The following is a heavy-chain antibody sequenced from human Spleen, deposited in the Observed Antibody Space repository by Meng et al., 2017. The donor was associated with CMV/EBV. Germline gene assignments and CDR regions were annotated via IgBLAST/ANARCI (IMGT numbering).Heavy chain of an antibody. V-gene: IGHV3-73*01. D-gene: IGHD5-12*01. CDR2: IRSKANNYAT. CDR3: TVATDPSVY. CDR1: GFTFSGSA. J-gene: IGHJ4*02. Sequence: GESLKISCAASGFTFSGSAMNWVRQASGKGLEWVGRIRSKANNYATAYAASVKGRFTISRDDSKDTAYLQMNSLKAEDTAVYYCTVATDPSVYWGQGTLVTVSS.